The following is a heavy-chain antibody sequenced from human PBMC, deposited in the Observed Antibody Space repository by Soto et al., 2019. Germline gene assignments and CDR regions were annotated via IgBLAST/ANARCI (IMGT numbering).Heavy chain of an antibody. CDR3: ARGAADTAMVDS. J-gene: IGHJ4*02. Sequence: SETLSLTCTVSGGSIRSYYWTWIRQPPGKGLEWLGYIFYSGTTFYNPSLKRRVTISIHTYKSQFSLQLTSVTAADTAVYYCARGAADTAMVDSWGQGTLVTVSS. CDR1: GGSIRSYY. D-gene: IGHD5-18*01. V-gene: IGHV4-59*01. CDR2: IFYSGTT.